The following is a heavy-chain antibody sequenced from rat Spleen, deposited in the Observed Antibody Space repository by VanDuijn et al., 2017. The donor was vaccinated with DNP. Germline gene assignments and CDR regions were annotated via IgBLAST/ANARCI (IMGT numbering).Heavy chain of an antibody. Sequence: EVQLVESGGGLVQPGRSLKLSCAASGFPFSNYVMAWVRQAPTKGLEWVASISTGGGNHYYRDSVKGRFTISRDNAKNTQYLQMDSLRSEDTATYYCATNNYFDYWGQGVMVTVSS. CDR3: ATNNYFDY. V-gene: IGHV5S13*01. D-gene: IGHD3-4*01. J-gene: IGHJ2*01. CDR1: GFPFSNYV. CDR2: ISTGGGNH.